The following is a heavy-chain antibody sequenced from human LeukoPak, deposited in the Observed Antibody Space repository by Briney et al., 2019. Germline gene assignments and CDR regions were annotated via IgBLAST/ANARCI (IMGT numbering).Heavy chain of an antibody. CDR2: IYSGGST. D-gene: IGHD1-26*01. CDR3: ARGWEDYGMDV. J-gene: IGHJ6*02. Sequence: PGGSLRLSCAASGFTFDDYGMSWVRQAPGKGLEWVSVIYSGGSTYYADSVKGRFTISRDNSKNTLYLQMNSLRAEDTAVYYCARGWEDYGMDVWGQGTTVTVSS. V-gene: IGHV3-53*01. CDR1: GFTFDDYG.